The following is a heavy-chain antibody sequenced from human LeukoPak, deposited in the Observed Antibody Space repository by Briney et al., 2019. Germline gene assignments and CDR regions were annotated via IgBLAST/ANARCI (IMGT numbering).Heavy chain of an antibody. J-gene: IGHJ6*02. Sequence: SETLSLTCTVSGGSISSSSYYWGWIRQPPGKGLEWIGSIYYSGSTYYNPSLKSRVTISVDTSKNQFSLKLSSATAADTAVYYCAVRTEKYYYYGMDVWGQGTTVTVSS. CDR1: GGSISSSSYY. CDR2: IYYSGST. D-gene: IGHD4-17*01. V-gene: IGHV4-39*01. CDR3: AVRTEKYYYYGMDV.